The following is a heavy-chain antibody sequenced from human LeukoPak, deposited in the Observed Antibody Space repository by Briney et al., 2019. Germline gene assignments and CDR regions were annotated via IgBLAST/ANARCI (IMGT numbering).Heavy chain of an antibody. CDR1: GFTFSSYA. CDR3: AINRGYCSAGNCCSEY. V-gene: IGHV3-23*01. D-gene: IGHD2-15*01. J-gene: IGHJ4*02. CDR2: ISGSGDST. Sequence: GGSLRLSCAASGFTFSSYAMSWVRQAPGEGLEWVSTISGSGDSTYYADSVKGRFTISRDNSKSTLYVEMNSLRAEDTAVYYCAINRGYCSAGNCCSEYWGQGTLVTVSS.